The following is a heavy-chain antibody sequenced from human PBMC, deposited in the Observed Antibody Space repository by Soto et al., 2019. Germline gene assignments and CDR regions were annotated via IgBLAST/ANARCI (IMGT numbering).Heavy chain of an antibody. D-gene: IGHD5-18*01. CDR2: IYRTGSA. CDR1: GGSISSGGYS. J-gene: IGHJ4*02. CDR3: ARSGYSYGDFDF. V-gene: IGHV4-30-2*01. Sequence: SETLSLTCAVSGGSISSGGYSWSWIRQPPGKVLEWIGYIYRTGSAFYNPSLKGRVTISIDLSKSQFSLNVTSVTAADTAMYYCARSGYSYGDFDFWGQGILVTVSS.